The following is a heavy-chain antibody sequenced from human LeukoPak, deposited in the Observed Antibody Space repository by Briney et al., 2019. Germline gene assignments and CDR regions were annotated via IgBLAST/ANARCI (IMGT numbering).Heavy chain of an antibody. J-gene: IGHJ6*02. CDR2: IYSGGST. CDR3: AKDTIFGVVIDYGMDV. D-gene: IGHD3-3*01. V-gene: IGHV3-53*01. CDR1: GFTVSSNY. Sequence: GGSLRLSCAASGFTVSSNYMSWVRQAPGKGLEWVSVIYSGGSTYYADSVKGRFTISRDNSKNTLYLQMNSLRAEDTAVYYCAKDTIFGVVIDYGMDVWGQGTTVTVSS.